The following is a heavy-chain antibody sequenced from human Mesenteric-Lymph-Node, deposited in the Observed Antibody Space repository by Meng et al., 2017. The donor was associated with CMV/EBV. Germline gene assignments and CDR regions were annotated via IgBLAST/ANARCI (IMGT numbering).Heavy chain of an antibody. CDR1: GGTFSSYA. CDR2: IIPILGIA. Sequence: SVKVSCKASGGTFSSYAISWVRQAPGQGLEWMGGIIPILGIANYAQKFQGRVTITADKSTSTAYMELSSLRSEDTAVYYCARAKPGGKRDYYYYGMDVWGQGTTVTVSS. J-gene: IGHJ6*02. CDR3: ARAKPGGKRDYYYYGMDV. D-gene: IGHD4-23*01. V-gene: IGHV1-69*10.